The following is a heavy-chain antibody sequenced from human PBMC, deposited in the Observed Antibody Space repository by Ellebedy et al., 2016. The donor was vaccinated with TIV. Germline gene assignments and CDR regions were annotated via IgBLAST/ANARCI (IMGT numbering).Heavy chain of an antibody. V-gene: IGHV4-61*08. CDR2: FDHSGTT. J-gene: IGHJ4*02. CDR3: ATSREGLLKTGLDC. D-gene: IGHD2-21*01. CDR1: GVSVTSGGHI. Sequence: SETLSLTCRVSGVSVTSGGHIWTWIRQPPGRGLELISFFDHSGTTKYNPSLNSRVSMSIDTSKNQLFLTLDSVTTADTAIYYCATSREGLLKTGLDCWGQGILVSVS.